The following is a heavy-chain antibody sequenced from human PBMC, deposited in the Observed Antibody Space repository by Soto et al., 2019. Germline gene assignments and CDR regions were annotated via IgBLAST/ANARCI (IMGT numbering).Heavy chain of an antibody. CDR3: PRGGALSTSWYWGDGLDS. J-gene: IGHJ4*02. D-gene: IGHD6-13*01. CDR1: GYSFSSHA. CDR2: IIPVFGTP. V-gene: IGHV1-69*06. Sequence: QVQLEQSGSEVKKSGSSVKVSCKASGYSFSSHAITWVRQAPGQGLEWMVGIIPVFGTPSYAQKFQGRVTMYAGKSKHTSYRELRSLRSEDTAVYYLPRGGALSTSWYWGDGLDSWGQGTQVTVSS.